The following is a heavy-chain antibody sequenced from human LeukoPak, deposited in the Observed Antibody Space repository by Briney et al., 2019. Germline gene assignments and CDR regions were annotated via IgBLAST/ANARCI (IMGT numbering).Heavy chain of an antibody. CDR3: ARDSEQQLVPFDY. Sequence: SVKVSCKASGGTFSSYAISWVRQAPGQGLEWMGGIIPIFGTANYAQKFQGRVTMTTDTSTSTAYMELRSLRSDDTAVYYCARDSEQQLVPFDYWGQGTLVTVS. D-gene: IGHD6-13*01. CDR2: IIPIFGTA. CDR1: GGTFSSYA. V-gene: IGHV1-69*05. J-gene: IGHJ4*02.